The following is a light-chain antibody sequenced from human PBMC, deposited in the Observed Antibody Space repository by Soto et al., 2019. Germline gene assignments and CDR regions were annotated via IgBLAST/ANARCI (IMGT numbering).Light chain of an antibody. V-gene: IGKV3-11*01. CDR2: DAS. J-gene: IGKJ5*01. CDR1: QSVSSY. Sequence: EIVMTQSLATLSLSPGERATLSCRASQSVSSYLAWYQQKPGQAPRLLIYDASNRATGIPARFSGSGSGTDFTLTISSLEPEDFAVYYCQQRSNWPPAITFGQRTLLEIK. CDR3: QQRSNWPPAIT.